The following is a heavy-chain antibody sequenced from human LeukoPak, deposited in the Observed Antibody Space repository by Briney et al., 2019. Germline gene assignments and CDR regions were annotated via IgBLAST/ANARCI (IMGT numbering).Heavy chain of an antibody. D-gene: IGHD5-18*01. CDR2: IIPIFGTA. Sequence: SVTVSFTASRGTFTIYAISCVRQTPRPGLEWMGGIIPIFGTANYAQKFQGRVTITTDEYASTAYMELSSLRSEDTAVYYCARGRQLWLRYWGQGTLVTVSS. CDR3: ARGRQLWLRY. CDR1: RGTFTIYA. V-gene: IGHV1-69*05. J-gene: IGHJ4*02.